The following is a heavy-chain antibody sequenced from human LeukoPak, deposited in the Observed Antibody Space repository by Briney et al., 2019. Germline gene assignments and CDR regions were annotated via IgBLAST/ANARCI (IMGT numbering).Heavy chain of an antibody. D-gene: IGHD3-10*01. CDR1: GFTFSSSA. Sequence: PGGSLRLSCAASGFTFSSSAMSWVRQAPGKGLEWVAAISDTGRLSYCADSVNGRFTISRDNSKNTLSLQMNSLSAEDTAVYYCAKEDYFNSGSYPGHWGQGTLVTVSS. J-gene: IGHJ4*02. V-gene: IGHV3-23*01. CDR2: ISDTGRLS. CDR3: AKEDYFNSGSYPGH.